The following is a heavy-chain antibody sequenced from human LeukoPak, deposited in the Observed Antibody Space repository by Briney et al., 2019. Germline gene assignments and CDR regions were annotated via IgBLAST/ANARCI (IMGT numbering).Heavy chain of an antibody. Sequence: PSETLSLTCTLSSGSLSSSYWSWIRQLAGKGLEWIGRIYTSGSTNYNPSLKSRVAMSVDTSKNQFSLKLSSVTAADTAVYYCAREYDIVPGGPCDSWGQGTLVTVSS. D-gene: IGHD3-9*01. CDR2: IYTSGST. CDR1: SGSLSSSY. V-gene: IGHV4-4*07. J-gene: IGHJ4*02. CDR3: AREYDIVPGGPCDS.